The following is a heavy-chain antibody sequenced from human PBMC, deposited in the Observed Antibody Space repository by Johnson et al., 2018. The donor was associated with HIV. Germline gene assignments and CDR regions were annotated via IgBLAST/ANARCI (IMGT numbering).Heavy chain of an antibody. J-gene: IGHJ3*02. CDR3: ARGDVGAFDI. Sequence: VQLVESGGGVVRPGGSLRLSCAASGFTFSSYAMHWVRQAPGKGLEWVSLISWDGGSTYYADSVKGRFTISRDNAKNSLYLQMNSLRAEDTAVFHCARGDVGAFDIWGQGTMVTVSS. CDR1: GFTFSSYA. V-gene: IGHV3-20*01. CDR2: ISWDGGST. D-gene: IGHD1-26*01.